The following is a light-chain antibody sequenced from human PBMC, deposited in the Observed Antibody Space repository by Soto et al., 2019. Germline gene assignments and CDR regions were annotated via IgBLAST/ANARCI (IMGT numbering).Light chain of an antibody. J-gene: IGLJ3*02. CDR1: SSDVGGYNY. CDR2: EVS. CDR3: SSYTSSTPLV. Sequence: QSVLTQPASVSGSPGQSITISCTGTSSDVGGYNYVSWYQQHPGKAPKLMIYEVSNRPSGVSYRFSGSKSGNTASLTISGLQAEDEADYYCSSYTSSTPLVFGGGTKVTVL. V-gene: IGLV2-14*01.